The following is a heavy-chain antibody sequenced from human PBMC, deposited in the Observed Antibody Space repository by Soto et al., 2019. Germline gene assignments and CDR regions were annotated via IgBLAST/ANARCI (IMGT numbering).Heavy chain of an antibody. CDR3: AKDSSIFGPEDYMDV. D-gene: IGHD3-3*01. V-gene: IGHV4-31*03. J-gene: IGHJ6*03. CDR2: IYHSGNT. Sequence: QVQLQESGPGLVKPSHTLSLTCNVSGGSISSGAYYWSWIRQHPGKGLEWIGYIYHSGNTYYNPSLMSRVTMSVDTSQKQFSLKLSSVTAADTAVYYCAKDSSIFGPEDYMDVWGKGTTVTVSS. CDR1: GGSISSGAYY.